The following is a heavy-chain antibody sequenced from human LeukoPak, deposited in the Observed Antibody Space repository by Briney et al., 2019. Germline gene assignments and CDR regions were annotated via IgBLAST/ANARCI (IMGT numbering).Heavy chain of an antibody. CDR2: INPNSGGT. D-gene: IGHD4-17*01. Sequence: EASVKVSCKASGYTFTGYYMHWVRQAPGQGLEWMGWINPNSGGTNYAQKFQGRVTMSRDTSISTAYMELSRLRSDDTAVYYCARYGDYGGSMDVWGKGTTVTVSS. CDR3: ARYGDYGGSMDV. CDR1: GYTFTGYY. V-gene: IGHV1-2*02. J-gene: IGHJ6*03.